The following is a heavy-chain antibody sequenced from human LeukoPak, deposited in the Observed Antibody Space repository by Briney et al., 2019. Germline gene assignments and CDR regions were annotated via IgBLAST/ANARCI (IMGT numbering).Heavy chain of an antibody. CDR2: IYYSGST. Sequence: SETLSLTCTVSGGSISTSSYYWDWIRQPPGKGLEWIGSIYYSGSTYYNPSLKSRVTISVDTSKNQFSLKLSSVTAADTAVYYCTRRGGMTTVTHWGQGTLVTVSS. CDR3: TRRGGMTTVTH. J-gene: IGHJ4*02. D-gene: IGHD4-17*01. CDR1: GGSISTSSYY. V-gene: IGHV4-39*01.